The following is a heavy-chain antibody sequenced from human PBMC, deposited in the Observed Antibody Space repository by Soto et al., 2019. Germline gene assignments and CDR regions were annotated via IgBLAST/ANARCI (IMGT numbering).Heavy chain of an antibody. V-gene: IGHV3-23*01. J-gene: IGHJ6*02. CDR3: ARAHSGERGYYDYGMDG. D-gene: IGHD1-26*01. Sequence: AGGSLRLSCAASGFTFSSYAMSWVRQAPGKGLEWVSAISGSGGSTYYADSVKGRFTISRDNSKNTLYLQMNSLRAEDTAVYYCARAHSGERGYYDYGMDGWGQGTTVTVSS. CDR2: ISGSGGST. CDR1: GFTFSSYA.